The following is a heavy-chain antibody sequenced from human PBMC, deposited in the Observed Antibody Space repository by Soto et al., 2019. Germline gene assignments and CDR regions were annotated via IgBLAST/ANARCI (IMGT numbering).Heavy chain of an antibody. J-gene: IGHJ6*02. V-gene: IGHV4-31*03. Sequence: PSETLSLTCTVSGCSISSGGYYWSWIRQHPGKGLEWIGYIYYSGSTYYNPSLKSRVTISVDTSKNQFSLKLSSVTAADTAVYYCARGDIVVVPAAIPYYYYYGMDVWGQGTTVTVSS. CDR2: IYYSGST. D-gene: IGHD2-2*01. CDR3: ARGDIVVVPAAIPYYYYYGMDV. CDR1: GCSISSGGYY.